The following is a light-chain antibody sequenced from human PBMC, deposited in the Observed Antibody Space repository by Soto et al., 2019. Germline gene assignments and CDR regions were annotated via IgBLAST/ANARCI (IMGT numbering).Light chain of an antibody. CDR2: EVS. Sequence: QSALTQPRSVSGSPGQSVTISCTGNSSDVGGYKFVSWYQQHPGKAPKFMIYEVSKRPSGVPDRFSGSKSGNTAFLTISGLQAEDEADYYCCSYAGFYTSVFGTGTKLTVL. CDR1: SSDVGGYKF. V-gene: IGLV2-11*01. CDR3: CSYAGFYTSV. J-gene: IGLJ1*01.